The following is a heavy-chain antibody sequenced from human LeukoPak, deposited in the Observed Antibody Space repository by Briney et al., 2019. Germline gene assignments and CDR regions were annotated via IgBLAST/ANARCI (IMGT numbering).Heavy chain of an antibody. CDR2: INPNSGGT. CDR3: ARDNGDYWFDY. Sequence: ASVKVSCKASGYTFTGCYMHWVRQAPGQGLEWMGWINPNSGGTNYAQKFQGRVTMTRDTSISTAYMELTRLRSDDTAVYYCARDNGDYWFDYWGRGTLVTVSS. V-gene: IGHV1-2*02. D-gene: IGHD4-17*01. CDR1: GYTFTGCY. J-gene: IGHJ4*02.